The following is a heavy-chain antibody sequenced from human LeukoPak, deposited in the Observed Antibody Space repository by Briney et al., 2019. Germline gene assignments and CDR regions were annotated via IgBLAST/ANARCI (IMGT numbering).Heavy chain of an antibody. CDR2: ISSSSSYI. CDR1: GFTFSSYS. D-gene: IGHD1-26*01. J-gene: IGHJ4*02. Sequence: GGSLRLSCAASGFTFSSYSMNWVRQAPGKGLEWVSSISSSSSYIYYADSVKGRFTISRDNSKNTLYLQMNSLRAEDTAVYYCAKVVGGATADYWGQGTLVTVSS. CDR3: AKVVGGATADY. V-gene: IGHV3-21*04.